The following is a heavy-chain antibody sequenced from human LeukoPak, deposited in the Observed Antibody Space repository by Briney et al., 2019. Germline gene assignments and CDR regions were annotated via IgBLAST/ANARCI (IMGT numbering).Heavy chain of an antibody. V-gene: IGHV1-69*04. J-gene: IGHJ4*02. CDR2: IIPILGMA. CDR3: AREGGAIIDY. D-gene: IGHD3-10*01. Sequence: ASVKVSCKASGGTFSSYTISWVRQAPGQGLEWMGRIIPILGMANYAQKFQGRVTITADKSTSTAYMELSSLRSEDTAVYYCAREGGAIIDYWGQGTLVTVSS. CDR1: GGTFSSYT.